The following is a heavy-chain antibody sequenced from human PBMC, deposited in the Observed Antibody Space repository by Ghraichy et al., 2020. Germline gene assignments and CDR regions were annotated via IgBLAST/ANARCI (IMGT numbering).Heavy chain of an antibody. Sequence: GESLNISCAVSGFSFSSHTMNWVRQAPGKGLEWVSSISHSNNYIYQPDSLKGRFTISRDNAKNSLYLQMNSLRAEDTAVYYCARSRWGYSNSPRAFDYWGQGTLVTVSS. V-gene: IGHV3-21*01. J-gene: IGHJ4*02. CDR3: ARSRWGYSNSPRAFDY. CDR2: ISHSNNYI. D-gene: IGHD6-6*01. CDR1: GFSFSSHT.